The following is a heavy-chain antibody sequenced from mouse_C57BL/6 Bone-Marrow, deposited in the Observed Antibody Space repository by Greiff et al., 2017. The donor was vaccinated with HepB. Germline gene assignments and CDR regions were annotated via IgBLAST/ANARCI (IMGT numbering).Heavy chain of an antibody. Sequence: DVQLQESVAELVRPGASVKLSCTASGFNFKNTYMHWVKQRPEQGLEWIGRIDPASGNTKYAPKFQGKAPVTADTSSNTAYLQRSSLTSEDTAIYYCAGSGAYFRNYEAVDYWGQGTSVTVSS. CDR3: AGSGAYFRNYEAVDY. CDR2: IDPASGNT. V-gene: IGHV14-3*01. D-gene: IGHD2-5*01. CDR1: GFNFKNTY. J-gene: IGHJ4*01.